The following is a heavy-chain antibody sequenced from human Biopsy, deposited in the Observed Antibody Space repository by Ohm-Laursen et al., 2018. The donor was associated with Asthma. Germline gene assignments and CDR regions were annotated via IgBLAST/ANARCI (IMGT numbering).Heavy chain of an antibody. D-gene: IGHD1-7*01. CDR1: GFAVSRDH. Sequence: SLRLSCTASGFAVSRDHMFWVRQAPGKGLEWVSVIYSGGTSHTADSVRGRFTISRDYSKNTLYLQMHSLRAEDTAVYYCARETFHWNSGARWLDPWGLGTLVTVSS. CDR2: IYSGGTS. CDR3: ARETFHWNSGARWLDP. V-gene: IGHV3-53*01. J-gene: IGHJ5*02.